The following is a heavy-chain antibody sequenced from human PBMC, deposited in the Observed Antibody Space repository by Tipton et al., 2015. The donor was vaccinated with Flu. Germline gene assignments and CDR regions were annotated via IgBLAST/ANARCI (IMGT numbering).Heavy chain of an antibody. CDR1: GGTFDTYS. J-gene: IGHJ6*03. Sequence: VQLVQSGAEVKKPGSSVKVSCKASGGTFDTYSITWVRQAPGQGLEWMGGVDPFFGPPKYAQKFQDRLTINADDSTSTAYMELSGLRSDDTAVYYCARDRAPGLERLDYFYMDVWGKGTTVTVSS. CDR2: VDPFFGPP. D-gene: IGHD3-10*01. V-gene: IGHV1-69*01. CDR3: ARDRAPGLERLDYFYMDV.